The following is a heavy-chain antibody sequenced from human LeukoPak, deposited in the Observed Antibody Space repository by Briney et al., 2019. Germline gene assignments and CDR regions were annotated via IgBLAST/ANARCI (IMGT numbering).Heavy chain of an antibody. CDR2: ISGSGSTV. CDR3: ARRSDYSTVFDY. CDR1: GFTFSSYG. V-gene: IGHV3-48*03. J-gene: IGHJ4*02. Sequence: GGSLRLSCAASGFTFSSYGMNWVRQAPGKVLEWVSYISGSGSTVDYADSMKGRFTNSRDNAKNSLYLQMNSLRAEDTAVYYCARRSDYSTVFDYWGQGTLVTVSS. D-gene: IGHD4-17*01.